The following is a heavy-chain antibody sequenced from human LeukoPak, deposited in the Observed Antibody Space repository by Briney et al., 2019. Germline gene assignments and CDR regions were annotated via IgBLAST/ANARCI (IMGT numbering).Heavy chain of an antibody. V-gene: IGHV1-69*05. J-gene: IGHJ4*02. CDR3: ARDDPTTGFDY. D-gene: IGHD1-14*01. CDR1: GGTFSSYA. Sequence: SVKVSCKASGGTFSSYAISWVRQAPGQGLEWMGGIIPIFGTANYAQKFQGRVTMTRDTSTSTVYMKLSSLRSEDTAVYYCARDDPTTGFDYWGQGTLVTVSS. CDR2: IIPIFGTA.